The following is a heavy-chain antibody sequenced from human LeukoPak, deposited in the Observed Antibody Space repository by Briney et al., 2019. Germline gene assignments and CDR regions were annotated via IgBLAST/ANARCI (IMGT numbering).Heavy chain of an antibody. Sequence: GGSLRLSRAPSRFTLSSYEMNLVRQAPGAGLEWVSYICSSGSTIYHADSVKGRFTISRDNAKNSLYLQMNSLRAEDTAVYYCAREDIVVVPVPFDYWGQGTLVTVSS. V-gene: IGHV3-48*03. CDR2: ICSSGSTI. J-gene: IGHJ4*02. CDR3: AREDIVVVPVPFDY. CDR1: RFTLSSYE. D-gene: IGHD2-2*01.